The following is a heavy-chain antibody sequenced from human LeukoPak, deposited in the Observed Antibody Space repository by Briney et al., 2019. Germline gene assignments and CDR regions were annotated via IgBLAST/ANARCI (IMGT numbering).Heavy chain of an antibody. CDR2: INWNGGST. J-gene: IGHJ6*03. V-gene: IGHV3-20*04. CDR3: ARGCNYYDSSGYGPNYYYYYMDA. Sequence: GGSLRLSCAASGFTFDDYGMSWVRQAPGKGLEWVSGINWNGGSTGYADSVKGRFTISRDNAKSSLYLQMNSLRAEDTALYYCARGCNYYDSSGYGPNYYYYYMDAWGKGTTVTVSS. D-gene: IGHD3-22*01. CDR1: GFTFDDYG.